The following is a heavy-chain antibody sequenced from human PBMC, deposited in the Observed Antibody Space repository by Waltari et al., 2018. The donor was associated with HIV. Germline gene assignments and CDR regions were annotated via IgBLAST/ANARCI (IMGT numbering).Heavy chain of an antibody. CDR1: EFTFNNYW. D-gene: IGHD3-22*01. CDR2: IKQGESKK. J-gene: IGHJ4*02. V-gene: IGHV3-7*01. CDR3: AREALYDSSGYYFDY. Sequence: EVQLVESGGGLVQPGGSLRLSCAASEFTFNNYWMTWVRQAPGKGREWGANIKQGESKKYYVDSVKGRFTISRDNAKNSLFLQMNSLRAEDTAVYYCAREALYDSSGYYFDYWGQGTLVTVSS.